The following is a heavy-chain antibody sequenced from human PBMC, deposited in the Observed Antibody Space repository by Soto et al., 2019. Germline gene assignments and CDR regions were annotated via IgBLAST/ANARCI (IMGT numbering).Heavy chain of an antibody. J-gene: IGHJ4*02. D-gene: IGHD2-2*01. Sequence: GGSLRLSCAASGLAFNNAWMDWVRQPPEKGMEWVGRVISKTDGGAIDYAAPVKDRFFVSRDDSKNTLYLQMNSLKAEDTVGYYCAAGTGRTDFDYWGQGTLVTVSS. CDR3: AAGTGRTDFDY. CDR2: VISKTDGGAI. V-gene: IGHV3-15*07. CDR1: GLAFNNAW.